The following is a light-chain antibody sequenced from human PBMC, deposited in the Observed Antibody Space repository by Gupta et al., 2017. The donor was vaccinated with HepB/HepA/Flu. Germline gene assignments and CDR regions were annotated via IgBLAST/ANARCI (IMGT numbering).Light chain of an antibody. J-gene: IGLJ2*01. Sequence: SSQLTQDPAVSGPLGQTVRTTCPGDNLRSYYASWYQQKPGQAPVLVMYGKNNRPSGIPDRFSGSSSGNTASLTITGAQAEDEADYYCNYRDSSSNHVVFGGGTKLTVL. V-gene: IGLV3-19*01. CDR3: NYRDSSSNHVV. CDR2: GKN. CDR1: NLRSYY.